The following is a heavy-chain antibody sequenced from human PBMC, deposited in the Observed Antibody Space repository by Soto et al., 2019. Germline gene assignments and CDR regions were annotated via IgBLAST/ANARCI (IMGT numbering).Heavy chain of an antibody. D-gene: IGHD1-26*01. Sequence: ASVKVSCKVSGYTLTELSMHWVRQAPGKGLEWMGGFDPEDGETIYVQKFQGRVTMTEDTSTDTAYMELSSLRSEDTAVYYCATGGARGGETDAFDIWGQGTMVTVSS. CDR2: FDPEDGET. V-gene: IGHV1-24*01. CDR3: ATGGARGGETDAFDI. J-gene: IGHJ3*02. CDR1: GYTLTELS.